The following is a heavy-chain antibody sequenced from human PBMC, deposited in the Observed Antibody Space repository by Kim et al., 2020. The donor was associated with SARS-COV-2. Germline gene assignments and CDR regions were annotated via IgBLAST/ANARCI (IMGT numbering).Heavy chain of an antibody. V-gene: IGHV3-30*18. CDR2: ISYDGSNK. D-gene: IGHD3-22*01. J-gene: IGHJ4*02. Sequence: GGSLRLSCAASGFTFSSYGMHWVRQAPGKGLEWVAVISYDGSNKYYADSVKGRFTISRDNSKNTLYLQMNSPRAEDTAVYYCAKEGYYYDSSGYYYPGYFDYWGQGTLVTVSS. CDR1: GFTFSSYG. CDR3: AKEGYYYDSSGYYYPGYFDY.